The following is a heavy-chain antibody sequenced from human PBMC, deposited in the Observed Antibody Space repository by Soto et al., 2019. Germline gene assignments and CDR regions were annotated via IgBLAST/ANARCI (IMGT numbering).Heavy chain of an antibody. CDR2: INAGSGNT. Sequence: ASVKVSCKASGYTFTGFSLHWVRQAPGQRLEWMGWINAGSGNTKYSQKFQGRVTITRDTSASTAYMELSSLTSEDTAVYYCARAGLRITIFGVVIGWFDPWGQGTLVTVSS. CDR3: ARAGLRITIFGVVIGWFDP. D-gene: IGHD3-3*01. CDR1: GYTFTGFS. J-gene: IGHJ5*02. V-gene: IGHV1-3*01.